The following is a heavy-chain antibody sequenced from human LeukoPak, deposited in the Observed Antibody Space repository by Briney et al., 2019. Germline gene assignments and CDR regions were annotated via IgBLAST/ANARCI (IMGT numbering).Heavy chain of an antibody. CDR3: TTRGGSFSIFDY. J-gene: IGHJ4*02. CDR1: GFTFSDAW. Sequence: GGSLRLSCAASGFTFSDAWMSWVRQAPGKGREWVGRIKSKTDGGTTDYAAPVKGRFTISRDDSKNTLYLQMNSLKTEDTAVYYCTTRGGSFSIFDYWGQGTLVTVSS. D-gene: IGHD1-26*01. CDR2: IKSKTDGGTT. V-gene: IGHV3-15*01.